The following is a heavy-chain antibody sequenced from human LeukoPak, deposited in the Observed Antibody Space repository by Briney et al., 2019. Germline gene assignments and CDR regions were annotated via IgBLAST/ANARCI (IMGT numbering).Heavy chain of an antibody. CDR1: GYTFTSYA. CDR3: ARASQWLDRSFHFDY. CDR2: INTNTGNP. Sequence: ASVKVSCKASGYTFTSYAMNWVRQAPGQGLEWMGWINTNTGNPTHAQGFTGRFVFSLDTSVSTAYLQISSLKAEDTAVYYCARASQWLDRSFHFDYWGQGTLVTVSS. V-gene: IGHV7-4-1*02. D-gene: IGHD6-19*01. J-gene: IGHJ4*02.